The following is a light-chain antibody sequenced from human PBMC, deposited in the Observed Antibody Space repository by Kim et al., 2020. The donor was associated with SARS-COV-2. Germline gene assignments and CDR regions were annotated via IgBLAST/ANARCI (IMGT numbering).Light chain of an antibody. Sequence: DIQMTQSPSAMSASVGDRVTIACRASQDISNFLAWFQQKPGKVPKHLIYAASTLQSGVPSRFSGSGSGTEFTLTINSLQPEDFATYYCLQHNNYPLTFGGGTKVDIK. CDR2: AAS. V-gene: IGKV1-17*03. CDR3: LQHNNYPLT. CDR1: QDISNF. J-gene: IGKJ4*01.